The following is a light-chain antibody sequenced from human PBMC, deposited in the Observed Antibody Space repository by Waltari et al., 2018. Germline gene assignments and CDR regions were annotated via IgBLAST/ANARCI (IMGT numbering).Light chain of an antibody. V-gene: IGLV3-21*02. J-gene: IGLJ1*01. Sequence: SYVLTQPPSVSVAPGQTARITCGGNNIESKHVHWSQQKPGQAPVLVVYDDSDRPSGIPAGFSGSNSGNAATLTIFGLEAGDEADYYCQVWDGSSDHYVFGSGTKVTVL. CDR2: DDS. CDR3: QVWDGSSDHYV. CDR1: NIESKH.